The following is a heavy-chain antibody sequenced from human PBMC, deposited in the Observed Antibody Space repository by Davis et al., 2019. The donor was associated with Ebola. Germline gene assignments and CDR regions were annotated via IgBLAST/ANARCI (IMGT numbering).Heavy chain of an antibody. V-gene: IGHV3-33*01. CDR2: IWYDGSNK. D-gene: IGHD1-14*01. Sequence: GESLKISCAASGFTFSSYGMHWVRQAPGKGLEWVAVIWYDGSNKYYADSVKGRFTISRDNSKNTLYLQMNSLKTEDTAVYYCTRRGPTGGQVDWGQGTTVTVSS. J-gene: IGHJ6*02. CDR1: GFTFSSYG. CDR3: TRRGPTGGQVD.